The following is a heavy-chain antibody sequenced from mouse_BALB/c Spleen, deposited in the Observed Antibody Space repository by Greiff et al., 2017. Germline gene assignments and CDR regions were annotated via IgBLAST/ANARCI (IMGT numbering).Heavy chain of an antibody. J-gene: IGHJ2*01. CDR2: ISSGSSTI. Sequence: EVQVVESGGGLVQPGGSRKLSCAASGFTFSSFGMHWVRQAPEKGLEWVAYISSGSSTIYYADTVKGRFTISRDNPKNTLFLQMTSLRSEDTAMYYCARCDGYYVFDYWGQGTTLTVSS. V-gene: IGHV5-17*02. D-gene: IGHD2-3*01. CDR3: ARCDGYYVFDY. CDR1: GFTFSSFG.